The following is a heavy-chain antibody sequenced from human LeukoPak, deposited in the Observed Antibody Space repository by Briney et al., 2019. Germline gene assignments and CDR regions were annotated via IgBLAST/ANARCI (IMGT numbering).Heavy chain of an antibody. D-gene: IGHD1-26*01. Sequence: ASVKVSCKASGYTFTNYGISWVRQAPGQGLEGMGWISASDGNTKHAPKLQGRVTMTTDTSTSTAYMELRSLRSDDTAVYYCARGSGSYYMDAFDIWGQGTMVTASS. CDR2: ISASDGNT. CDR3: ARGSGSYYMDAFDI. CDR1: GYTFTNYG. J-gene: IGHJ3*02. V-gene: IGHV1-18*01.